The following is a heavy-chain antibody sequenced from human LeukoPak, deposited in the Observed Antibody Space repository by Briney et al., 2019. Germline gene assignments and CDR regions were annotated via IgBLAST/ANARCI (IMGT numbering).Heavy chain of an antibody. CDR2: IWYDGSNK. CDR3: ARKPNYYDSSGYLTDYYGMDV. Sequence: GGSLRLSCAASGFTFSSYAMHWVRQAPGKGLEWVAVIWYDGSNKYYADSVKGRFTISRDNAKNTLYLQMNSLRAEDTAVYYCARKPNYYDSSGYLTDYYGMDVWGQGTTVTVSS. D-gene: IGHD3-22*01. J-gene: IGHJ6*02. CDR1: GFTFSSYA. V-gene: IGHV3-33*08.